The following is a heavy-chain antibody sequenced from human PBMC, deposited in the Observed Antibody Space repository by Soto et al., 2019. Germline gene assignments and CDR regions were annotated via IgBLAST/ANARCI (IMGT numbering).Heavy chain of an antibody. CDR2: IYYSGST. V-gene: IGHV4-30-4*01. CDR1: GGSISSGDYY. D-gene: IGHD6-6*01. Sequence: SETLSLTCTVSGGSISSGDYYWSWIRQPPGKGLEWIGYIYYSGSTYYNPSLKRRVTMSVDTSVNQVSLKLTSVTAADTAVYYCARGGKAGRSRSYYGLDVWGLGTTVTVSS. CDR3: ARGGKAGRSRSYYGLDV. J-gene: IGHJ6*02.